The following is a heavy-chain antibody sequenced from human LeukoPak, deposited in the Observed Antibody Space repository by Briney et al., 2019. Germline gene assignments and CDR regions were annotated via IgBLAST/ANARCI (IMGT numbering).Heavy chain of an antibody. J-gene: IGHJ4*02. CDR1: GFTFSRYG. D-gene: IGHD3-10*01. CDR3: ARILVEQVVRGGFDY. Sequence: GGSLTLSCAASGFTFSRYGMPWVRQAPGKGLELVAVISYDGSNTYYADSVKGRFTISRDNSKNTLYLQMNSLTAVDTAVYYCARILVEQVVRGGFDYWGQGTQVTVSS. V-gene: IGHV3-30*03. CDR2: ISYDGSNT.